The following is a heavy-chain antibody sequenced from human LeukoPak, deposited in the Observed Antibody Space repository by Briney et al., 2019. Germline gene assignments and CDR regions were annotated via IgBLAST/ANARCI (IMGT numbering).Heavy chain of an antibody. CDR1: GFTFISYS. V-gene: IGHV3-21*01. D-gene: IGHD6-6*01. CDR3: ARDHPLAARPSYYMDV. CDR2: ISVSSSYI. Sequence: GGSLRLSCPASGFTFISYSMNSVGQAPGKGLEWVSSISVSSSYIYYADSVKGRFTIARDNANNSLYLQMNSLRAEDTAVYYCARDHPLAARPSYYMDVWGKGTTVTVSS. J-gene: IGHJ6*03.